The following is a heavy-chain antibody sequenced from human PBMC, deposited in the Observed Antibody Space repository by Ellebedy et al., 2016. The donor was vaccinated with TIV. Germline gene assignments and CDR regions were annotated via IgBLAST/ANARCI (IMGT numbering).Heavy chain of an antibody. CDR1: GYTFTSYG. CDR2: ISAYNGDT. CDR3: ARDLGAVDY. V-gene: IGHV1-18*01. J-gene: IGHJ4*02. Sequence: AASAKVSCKASGYTFTSYGISWVRQAPGQGLQWMGWISAYNGDTNYAQKFQGRVTMTADTSTSTAFMELRRLRSDDTAVYYCARDLGAVDYWGQGTLVTVSS.